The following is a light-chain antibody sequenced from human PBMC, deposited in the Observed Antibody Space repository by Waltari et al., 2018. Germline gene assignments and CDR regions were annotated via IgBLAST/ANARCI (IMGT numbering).Light chain of an antibody. CDR2: DAS. Sequence: EIVLTQSPATLSLSPGERATLSCRASQSVSSYLAWLQQKPGQAPRLLIYDASNRATGIPARFSGSGSGTDFTLTISSLEPEDFAVYYCQQRTNWPLTFGGGTK. J-gene: IGKJ4*01. CDR3: QQRTNWPLT. V-gene: IGKV3-11*01. CDR1: QSVSSY.